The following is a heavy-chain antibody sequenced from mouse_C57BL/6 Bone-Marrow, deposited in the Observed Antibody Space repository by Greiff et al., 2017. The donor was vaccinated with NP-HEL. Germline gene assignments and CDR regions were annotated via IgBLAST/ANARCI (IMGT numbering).Heavy chain of an antibody. V-gene: IGHV1-15*01. CDR1: GYTFTDYE. CDR2: IDPETGGT. CDR3: TDDDYYLFDY. D-gene: IGHD2-3*01. J-gene: IGHJ2*01. Sequence: VQLQQSGAELVRPGASVTLSCKASGYTFTDYEMHWVKQTPVHGLEWIGAIDPETGGTAYNQKFKGKAILTADKSSSTAYMELRSLTSEDSAVYYCTDDDYYLFDYWGQGTTLTVSS.